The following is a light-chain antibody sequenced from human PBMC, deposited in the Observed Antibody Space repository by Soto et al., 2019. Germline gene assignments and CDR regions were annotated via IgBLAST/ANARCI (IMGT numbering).Light chain of an antibody. V-gene: IGKV3-20*01. CDR2: GAS. CDR1: QSVSSSY. J-gene: IGKJ1*01. Sequence: EIVFTQSPGTLSLSPGEEATLSCRASQSVSSSYLAWYQQKLGQAPRLLIYGASSRATGIPDRFSGSGSGTDFTLTISRLDPEDFAVYYCHQYDNSPWTFGQGTKVDIK. CDR3: HQYDNSPWT.